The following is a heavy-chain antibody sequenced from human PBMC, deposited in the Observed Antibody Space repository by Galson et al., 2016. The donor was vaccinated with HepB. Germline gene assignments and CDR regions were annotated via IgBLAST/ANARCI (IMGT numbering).Heavy chain of an antibody. J-gene: IGHJ4*02. CDR2: ICGRCGDM. D-gene: IGHD6-19*01. Sequence: SLRLSCAASGFIFDKYGMTWFRQAPGKGLEWVSTICGRCGDMDYADSVKGRFTISRDDSKNTLYLHMNSLRVEDTAIYYCAIDPSQWHDLLFGNWAQGTLVTVSA. CDR1: GFIFDKYG. CDR3: AIDPSQWHDLLFGN. V-gene: IGHV3-23*01.